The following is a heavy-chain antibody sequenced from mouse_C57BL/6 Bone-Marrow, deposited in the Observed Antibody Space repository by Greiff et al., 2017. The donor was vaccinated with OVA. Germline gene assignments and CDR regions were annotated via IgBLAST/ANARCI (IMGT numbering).Heavy chain of an antibody. D-gene: IGHD2-3*01. CDR3: TTYDGSFAD. CDR1: GFNIKDDY. J-gene: IGHJ3*01. CDR2: IDPENGDT. V-gene: IGHV14-4*01. Sequence: EVQLQQSGAELVRPGASVKLSCTASGFNIKDDYMHWVKQRPEQGLEWIGWIDPENGDTEYASKFQGKATITADTSSNTAYLQLSSLTSEDTAVYYCTTYDGSFADWGQGTLVTVSA.